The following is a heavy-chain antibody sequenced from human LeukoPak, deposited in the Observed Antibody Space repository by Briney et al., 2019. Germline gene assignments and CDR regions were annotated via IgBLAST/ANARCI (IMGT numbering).Heavy chain of an antibody. CDR3: APFPMEFDY. CDR1: GFTFSSYG. J-gene: IGHJ4*02. D-gene: IGHD3-3*01. CDR2: ISGSGGST. V-gene: IGHV3-23*01. Sequence: GGSLRLSCAASGFTFSSYGMHWVRQAPGKGLEWVSAISGSGGSTYYADSLKGRFTISRDNSKNTLYLQMNSLRAEDTAVYYCAPFPMEFDYWGQGTLVTVSS.